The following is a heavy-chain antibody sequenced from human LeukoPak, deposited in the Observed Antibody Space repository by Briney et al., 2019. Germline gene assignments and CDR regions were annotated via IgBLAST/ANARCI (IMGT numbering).Heavy chain of an antibody. J-gene: IGHJ1*01. V-gene: IGHV1-69*05. CDR2: IIPIFGTA. Sequence: SVKVSCKASGGAFSSYAISWVRQAPGQGLEWMGGIIPIFGTANYAQKFQGRVTITTDESTSTAYMELSSLRSEDTAVYYCARSPGYCSSTSCLEYFQHWGQGTLVTVSS. D-gene: IGHD2-2*01. CDR1: GGAFSSYA. CDR3: ARSPGYCSSTSCLEYFQH.